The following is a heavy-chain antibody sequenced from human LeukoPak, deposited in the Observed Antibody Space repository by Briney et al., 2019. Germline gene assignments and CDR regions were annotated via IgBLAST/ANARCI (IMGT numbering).Heavy chain of an antibody. V-gene: IGHV3-74*03. Sequence: GGSLRLSCAGSGFILSSYWMHWVRQAPGKGLVWVSRTNSDGSNTEYADSVKGRFTISRDNAKNTLYLQMNSLRAEDTAVYYCARVGLTTIRTDAFDIWGQGTMVTVSS. J-gene: IGHJ3*02. CDR2: TNSDGSNT. D-gene: IGHD3-10*01. CDR3: ARVGLTTIRTDAFDI. CDR1: GFILSSYW.